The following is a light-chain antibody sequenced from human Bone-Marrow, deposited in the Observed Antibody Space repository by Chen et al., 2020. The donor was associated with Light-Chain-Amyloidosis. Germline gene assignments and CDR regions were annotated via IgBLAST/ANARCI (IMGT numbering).Light chain of an antibody. CDR3: QQYYSTPRT. CDR1: QSVLYSSNNKNY. V-gene: IGKV4-1*01. CDR2: WAS. Sequence: DIVMTQSPDYLAVSLGERATINCKSSQSVLYSSNNKNYLAWYQQKPGQPPKLLIYWASTRGSGVPDRFSGSGSGTDFTLTISSLQAEDVAVYYCQQYYSTPRTFGQGTKVEIK. J-gene: IGKJ1*01.